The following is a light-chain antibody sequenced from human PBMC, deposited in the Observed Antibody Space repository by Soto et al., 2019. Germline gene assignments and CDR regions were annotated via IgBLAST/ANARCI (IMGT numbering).Light chain of an antibody. CDR1: QTIRGL. Sequence: EIVLTQSPATLSLSPGERATLSCRTSQTIRGLLNWYQQRPGQAPRLLIYDTSNRANDIPARFSGSGSGTDFILTISSLDPEDFGVYFCQQRHNWPITFGQGTRLDIK. J-gene: IGKJ5*01. V-gene: IGKV3-11*01. CDR3: QQRHNWPIT. CDR2: DTS.